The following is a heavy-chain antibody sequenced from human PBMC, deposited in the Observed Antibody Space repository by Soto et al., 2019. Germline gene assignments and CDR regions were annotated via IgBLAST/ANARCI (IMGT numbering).Heavy chain of an antibody. J-gene: IGHJ4*02. CDR1: GYTFTSYA. V-gene: IGHV1-3*01. Sequence: QVQRVQSGAEVKKPGASVKVSCKASGYTFTSYAMHWVRQAPGQRLEWMGWINAGNGNTKYSQKFQGRVTITRDTSASTAYMELSSLRSEDTAVYYCAGTPGIPTSRLSYFDYWGQGTLVTVSS. CDR3: AGTPGIPTSRLSYFDY. D-gene: IGHD2-21*02. CDR2: INAGNGNT.